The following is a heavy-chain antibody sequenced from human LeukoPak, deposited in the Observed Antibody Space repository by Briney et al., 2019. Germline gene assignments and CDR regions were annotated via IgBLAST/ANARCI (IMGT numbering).Heavy chain of an antibody. CDR3: ARHGHELRWTGLGYFDY. CDR2: IYYSGST. D-gene: IGHD3/OR15-3a*01. J-gene: IGHJ4*02. CDR1: GGHISSSSYY. V-gene: IGHV4-39*01. Sequence: TSETLSLTCTVSGGHISSSSYYWGWIRQPPGKGLDWIGSIYYSGSTYYNPSFNCRVTISVATSKNKFSLKRSSVTAADTAVYYCARHGHELRWTGLGYFDYWGQGTLVTVSS.